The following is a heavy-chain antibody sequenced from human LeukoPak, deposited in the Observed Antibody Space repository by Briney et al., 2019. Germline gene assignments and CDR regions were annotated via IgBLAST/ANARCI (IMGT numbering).Heavy chain of an antibody. J-gene: IGHJ4*02. V-gene: IGHV3-23*01. D-gene: IGHD5-18*01. Sequence: PGGSLRLSCAASGFTFSNYAMSWVRQAQGKGLEWVSVISGSGGSTYYADSVKGQFTIFRDNSKNTVYLQMNSLRADDTAVYYCAKGDTGMVRRYYFDYWGQGTLVTVPS. CDR1: GFTFSNYA. CDR2: ISGSGGST. CDR3: AKGDTGMVRRYYFDY.